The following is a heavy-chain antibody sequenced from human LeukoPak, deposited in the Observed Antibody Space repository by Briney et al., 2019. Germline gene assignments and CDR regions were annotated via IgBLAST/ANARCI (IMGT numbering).Heavy chain of an antibody. CDR1: GFTFSSYA. CDR3: AKALWELLIFRY. Sequence: GGSLRLSCAASGFTFSSYAMSWVRQAPGKGLEWVSAISGSGGSTYYADSVKGRFTISRDNSKNTLYLHMNSLRAEDTAVYYCAKALWELLIFRYWGQGTLVTVSS. CDR2: ISGSGGST. D-gene: IGHD1-26*01. J-gene: IGHJ4*02. V-gene: IGHV3-23*01.